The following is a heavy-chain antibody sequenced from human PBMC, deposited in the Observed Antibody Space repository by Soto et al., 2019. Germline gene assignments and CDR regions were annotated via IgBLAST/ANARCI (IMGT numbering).Heavy chain of an antibody. Sequence: ASVKVSCKASGYTFTSYYMHWVRQAPGQGLEWMGIINPSGGSTSYAQKFQGRVTMTRDTSTSTVYMELSSLRSEDTAVYYCARDHQPELPGYWFDPWGQGTLVTVSS. CDR3: ARDHQPELPGYWFDP. J-gene: IGHJ5*02. V-gene: IGHV1-46*01. CDR1: GYTFTSYY. D-gene: IGHD1-7*01. CDR2: INPSGGST.